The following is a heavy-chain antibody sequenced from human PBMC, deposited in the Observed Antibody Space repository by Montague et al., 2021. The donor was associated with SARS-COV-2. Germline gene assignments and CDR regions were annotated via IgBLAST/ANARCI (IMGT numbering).Heavy chain of an antibody. J-gene: IGHJ4*02. CDR2: ISASGVRT. V-gene: IGHV3-23*01. CDR1: GFTFSTYA. Sequence: SLSLSCAASGFTFSTYAMTWVRQAPGKGLEWVSSISASGVRTHYPDSVKGRFTISRDNSKNTLYLQMSSLRAEDTAVYFCLNYRGSGSYGDFWDQGTLVTVSP. CDR3: LNYRGSGSYGDF. D-gene: IGHD3-10*01.